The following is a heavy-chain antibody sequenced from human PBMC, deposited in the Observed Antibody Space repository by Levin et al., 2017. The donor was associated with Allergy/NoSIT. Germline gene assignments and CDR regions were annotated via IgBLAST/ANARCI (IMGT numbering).Heavy chain of an antibody. V-gene: IGHV3-74*01. CDR2: INGDGSNT. J-gene: IGHJ4*02. Sequence: QPGESLKISCAASEFTFSNYRMFWVRQAPGKGLVWVSRINGDGSNTIYADSVEGRFTISRDNAKNTLYLQMSSLTADDTAVYYCARGLSTVSTGTLGYWGQGTLVTVSS. D-gene: IGHD1-7*01. CDR3: ARGLSTVSTGTLGY. CDR1: EFTFSNYR.